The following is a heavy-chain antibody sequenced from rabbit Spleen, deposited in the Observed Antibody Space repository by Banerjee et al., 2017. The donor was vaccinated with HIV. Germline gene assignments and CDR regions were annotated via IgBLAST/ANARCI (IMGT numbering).Heavy chain of an antibody. J-gene: IGHJ4*01. Sequence: QEQLVESGGGLVQPEGSLTITCTASGFSFGDRDVMCWVRQAPGKGLEWIACINVATGKPVYATWAKGRFTISRTSSTTVTLRMTSLTAADTATYFCARDLVGVIGWNFYLWGPGTLVTVS. CDR3: ARDLVGVIGWNFYL. V-gene: IGHV1S45*01. CDR2: INVATGKP. CDR1: GFSFGDRDV. D-gene: IGHD1-1*01.